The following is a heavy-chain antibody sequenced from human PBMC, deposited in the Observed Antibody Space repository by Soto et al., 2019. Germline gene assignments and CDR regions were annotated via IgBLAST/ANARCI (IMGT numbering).Heavy chain of an antibody. CDR1: GYTFTGYY. CDR3: ARGVALRFLEWLSRDYYYYMDV. V-gene: IGHV1-2*04. Sequence: QVQLVQSGAEVKKPGASVKVSCKASGYTFTGYYMHWVRQAPGQGLEWMGWINPNSGGTNYAQKFQGWVTMTRDTSISTADLELSRLRAADTAVYYCARGVALRFLEWLSRDYYYYMDVWGKGTTVTVSS. D-gene: IGHD3-3*01. J-gene: IGHJ6*03. CDR2: INPNSGGT.